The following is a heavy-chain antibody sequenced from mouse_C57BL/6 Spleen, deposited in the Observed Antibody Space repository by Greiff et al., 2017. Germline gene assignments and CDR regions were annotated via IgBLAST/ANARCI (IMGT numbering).Heavy chain of an antibody. CDR2: IDPEDGET. D-gene: IGHD2-1*01. Sequence: VHVKQSGAELVKPGASVKLSCTASGFNIKDYYMHWVKQRTEQGLEWIGRIDPEDGETKYAPKFQGKATITADTSSNTAYLQLSSLTSEDTAVYYCARPLLLWLTWCAYWGQGTLVTVSA. V-gene: IGHV14-2*01. J-gene: IGHJ3*01. CDR3: ARPLLLWLTWCAY. CDR1: GFNIKDYY.